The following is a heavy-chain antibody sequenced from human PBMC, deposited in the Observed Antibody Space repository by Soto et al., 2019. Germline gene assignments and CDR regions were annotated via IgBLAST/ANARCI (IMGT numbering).Heavy chain of an antibody. CDR1: GFTFSSYG. CDR3: ARDVLLEGYYDSSGVFDY. V-gene: IGHV3-33*01. J-gene: IGHJ4*02. CDR2: IWYDGSNK. D-gene: IGHD3-22*01. Sequence: PGGSLRLSCAASGFTFSSYGMHWVRQAPGKGLEWVAVIWYDGSNKYYADSVKGRFTISRDNSKNTLYLQMNSLRAEDTAVYYCARDVLLEGYYDSSGVFDYWGQGTLVTVSS.